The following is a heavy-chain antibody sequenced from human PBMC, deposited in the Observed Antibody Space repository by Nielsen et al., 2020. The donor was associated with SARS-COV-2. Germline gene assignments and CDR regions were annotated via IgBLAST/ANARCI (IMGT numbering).Heavy chain of an antibody. J-gene: IGHJ5*02. CDR3: ARETLDHTSSFVDH. CDR2: ISSSSSYT. D-gene: IGHD1-26*01. Sequence: GESLKISCAASGFTFGDYYMSWIRQASGKGLEWVAYISSSSSYTDYADSVKGRVTISRDNAKNSLSLQINSLRAEDTAVYYCARETLDHTSSFVDHWGQGTLVTVSS. CDR1: GFTFGDYY. V-gene: IGHV3-11*06.